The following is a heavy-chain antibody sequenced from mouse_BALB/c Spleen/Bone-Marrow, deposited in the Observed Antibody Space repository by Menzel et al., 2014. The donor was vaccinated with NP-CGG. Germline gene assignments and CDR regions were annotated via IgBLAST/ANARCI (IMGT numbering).Heavy chain of an antibody. Sequence: VQLKESGPELVKPGASVKMSCKASGYTFTAYVMHWVKQKPGQGLEWIGYINPYNDGTKYNEMSKGKATLTSDKSSSTAYMELSSLTSEDSAVYYCAREGGLRRGDYYAMDYWGQGTSVTVSS. CDR1: GYTFTAYV. CDR3: AREGGLRRGDYYAMDY. V-gene: IGHV1-14*01. D-gene: IGHD2-4*01. J-gene: IGHJ4*01. CDR2: INPYNDGT.